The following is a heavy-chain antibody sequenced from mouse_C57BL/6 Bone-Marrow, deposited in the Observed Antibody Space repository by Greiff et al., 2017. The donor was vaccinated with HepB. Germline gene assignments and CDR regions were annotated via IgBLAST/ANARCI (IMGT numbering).Heavy chain of an antibody. V-gene: IGHV1-82*01. CDR2: IYPGDGDT. D-gene: IGHD2-1*01. CDR1: GYAFSSSW. Sequence: LQESGPELVKPGASVKISCKASGYAFSSSWMNWVKQRPGKGLEWIGRIYPGDGDTNYNGKFKGKATLTADKSSSTAYMQLSSLTSEDSAVYFCARWYYGNFAPWGQGTTLTVSS. J-gene: IGHJ2*01. CDR3: ARWYYGNFAP.